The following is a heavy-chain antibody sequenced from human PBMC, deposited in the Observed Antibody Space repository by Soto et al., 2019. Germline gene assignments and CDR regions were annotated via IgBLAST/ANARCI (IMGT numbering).Heavy chain of an antibody. CDR2: INPHSGGT. CDR1: GYTFTGYY. Sequence: QVQLVQSGAEVKKPGASVKVSCKTSGYTFTGYYIYWVRQAPGQGLEWMGWINPHSGGTDSSQKFQGRVTMTRDTSISTAYMELSRLRSDDTAVYYCAGTSCSSTTCPTTYWGQRTLVTVSS. CDR3: AGTSCSSTTCPTTY. V-gene: IGHV1-2*02. J-gene: IGHJ4*02. D-gene: IGHD2-2*01.